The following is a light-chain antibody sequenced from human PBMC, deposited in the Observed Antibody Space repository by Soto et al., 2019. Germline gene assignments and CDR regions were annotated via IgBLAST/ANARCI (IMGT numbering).Light chain of an antibody. CDR1: SSDVGGYNY. J-gene: IGLJ3*02. CDR2: EVT. V-gene: IGLV2-14*01. Sequence: SALTQPASVSGSPGQSITISCTGTSSDVGGYNYVSWYQQHPGKAPKLMIYEVTHRPSGVSNRFSGSKSGNTASLTISGLQAEDEADYYCSSYTSRSTWVFGGGTKLTVL. CDR3: SSYTSRSTWV.